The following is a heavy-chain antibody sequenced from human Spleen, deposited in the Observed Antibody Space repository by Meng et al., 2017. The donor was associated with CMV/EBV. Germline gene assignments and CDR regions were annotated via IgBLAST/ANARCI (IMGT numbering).Heavy chain of an antibody. CDR1: GGSISSSTYF. J-gene: IGHJ4*02. V-gene: IGHV4-39*07. Sequence: SETLSLTCTVSGGSISSSTYFWAWIRQPPGKGLEWIASMYYSGSTYYNPSLKSRVTILVDTSKNHFSLKLSSVTAADTAVYYCARSRVFVPGAIQYYFDYWGQGTLVTVSS. D-gene: IGHD2-2*01. CDR2: MYYSGST. CDR3: ARSRVFVPGAIQYYFDY.